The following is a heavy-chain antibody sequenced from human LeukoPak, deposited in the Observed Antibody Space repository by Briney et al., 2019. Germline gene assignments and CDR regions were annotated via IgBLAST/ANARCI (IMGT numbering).Heavy chain of an antibody. Sequence: GASVKVSCKASGGTFSSYAISWVRQAPGQGLEWMGGIIPIFGTANYAQKLQGRVTMTTDTSTSTAYMELRSLRSDDTAVYYCARDRDDILTGGVDYWGQGTLVTVSS. V-gene: IGHV1-69*05. J-gene: IGHJ4*02. CDR2: IIPIFGTA. CDR1: GGTFSSYA. CDR3: ARDRDDILTGGVDY. D-gene: IGHD3-9*01.